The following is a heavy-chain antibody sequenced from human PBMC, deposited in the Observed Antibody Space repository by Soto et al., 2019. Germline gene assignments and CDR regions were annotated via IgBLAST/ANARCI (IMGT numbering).Heavy chain of an antibody. CDR1: GFTFSSYA. CDR2: ISGSGDST. CDR3: AKETLGYCSSGSCRIDY. Sequence: EVQLLESGGGLVQPGGSLRLSCAASGFTFSSYAISLVRQAPWKGLEWVSTISGSGDSTYYADSVRGRFTISRDNSKNTLYLQMNGLRAGDMAVYYCAKETLGYCSSGSCRIDYWGQGTLVTVSS. J-gene: IGHJ4*02. V-gene: IGHV3-23*01. D-gene: IGHD2-15*01.